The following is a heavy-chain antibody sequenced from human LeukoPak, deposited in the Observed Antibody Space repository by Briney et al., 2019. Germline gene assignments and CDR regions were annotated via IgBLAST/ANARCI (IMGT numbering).Heavy chain of an antibody. CDR1: VHPFYRYH. Sequence: PSETLSLTCAVSVHPFYRYHWNWFRHSPGKGREWVGAMVYNADSKYSPSRKSRITRSVDASKSHFSLKRTTVTTADTATYFCAKGETVTASPFDYWGQGILVTVS. D-gene: IGHD2-21*02. J-gene: IGHJ4*02. CDR3: AKGETVTASPFDY. V-gene: IGHV4-59*13. CDR2: MVYNADS.